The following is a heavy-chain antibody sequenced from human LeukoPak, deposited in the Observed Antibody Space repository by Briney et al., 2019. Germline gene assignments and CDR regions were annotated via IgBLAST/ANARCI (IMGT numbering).Heavy chain of an antibody. J-gene: IGHJ3*02. CDR1: GFTVSSSY. D-gene: IGHD4-17*01. Sequence: GGSLRLSCAASGFTVSSSYMSWVRQAPGKGLEWVSVIYSGGSTYYADSVKGRFTISRDNSKNTLYLQMNSLRAEDTAVYYCARDPYGDSAFDIWGQGTMVTVSS. CDR3: ARDPYGDSAFDI. V-gene: IGHV3-53*01. CDR2: IYSGGST.